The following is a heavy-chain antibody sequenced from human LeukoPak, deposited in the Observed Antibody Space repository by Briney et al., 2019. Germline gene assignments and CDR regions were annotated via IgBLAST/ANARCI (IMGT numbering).Heavy chain of an antibody. J-gene: IGHJ4*02. CDR3: AKVTGYSNTWFVDY. CDR2: ISWNSGSI. CDR1: GFTFDEYA. D-gene: IGHD6-13*01. Sequence: GGSLRLSCAASGFTFDEYAMHWVRQAPGKGLEWVSGISWNSGSIGYADSVKGRFTISRDNAKNSLYLQMNSLRAEDTALYYCAKVTGYSNTWFVDYWGQGTLVTASS. V-gene: IGHV3-9*01.